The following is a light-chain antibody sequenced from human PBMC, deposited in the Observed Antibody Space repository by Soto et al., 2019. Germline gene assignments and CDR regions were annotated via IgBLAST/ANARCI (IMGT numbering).Light chain of an antibody. J-gene: IGKJ1*01. CDR3: LQDYNYPRT. Sequence: AIQMTQSPSSLSASVGDTVTFTCRASQDIGKDLGWYQQKPGEAPVLLIYEASTAQSGVPSRFTGSGSATEFTLTISSLQPEDFATYYCLQDYNYPRTFGQGTRVEIK. V-gene: IGKV1-6*01. CDR2: EAS. CDR1: QDIGKD.